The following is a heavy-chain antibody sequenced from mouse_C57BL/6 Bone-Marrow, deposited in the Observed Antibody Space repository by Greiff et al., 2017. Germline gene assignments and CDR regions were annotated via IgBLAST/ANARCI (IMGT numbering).Heavy chain of an antibody. Sequence: VQLQQSEPELVKPGASVKIPCKASGYTFTDYNMDWVKQSHGKSLEWIGDITPNNGGTIYNQKFKGKATLTVDKSSSTAYMELRSLTSEDTAVYYCARGKLAYWGQGTLVTVSA. CDR2: ITPNNGGT. V-gene: IGHV1-18*01. CDR3: ARGKLAY. J-gene: IGHJ3*01. CDR1: GYTFTDYN.